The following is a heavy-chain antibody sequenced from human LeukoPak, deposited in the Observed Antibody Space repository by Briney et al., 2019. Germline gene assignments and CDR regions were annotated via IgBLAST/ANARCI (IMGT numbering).Heavy chain of an antibody. J-gene: IGHJ5*02. Sequence: GASVKVSCKVSGYTLTQLSMHWGRQAPGKGLEWLGGFDPEDGETIYAQKFPGRVTMTEETSTDTAYMELSSLKSEDTAVYYCATDPPSPWGQGTLVTVSS. CDR1: GYTLTQLS. CDR2: FDPEDGET. V-gene: IGHV1-24*01. CDR3: ATDPPSP.